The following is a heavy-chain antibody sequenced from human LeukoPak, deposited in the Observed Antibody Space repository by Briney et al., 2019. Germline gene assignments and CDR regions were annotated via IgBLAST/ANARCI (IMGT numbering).Heavy chain of an antibody. CDR1: GFTFSSYS. Sequence: GGSLRLSCAASGFTFSSYSMSWVRQAPGKGLEWVSSISSNSSYIYYADSVKGRFTISRDNAKNSLYLQMNSLRAEDTAVYYCARVVYDFSEMDVWGKGTTVTVSS. V-gene: IGHV3-21*01. CDR2: ISSNSSYI. CDR3: ARVVYDFSEMDV. D-gene: IGHD3-3*01. J-gene: IGHJ6*04.